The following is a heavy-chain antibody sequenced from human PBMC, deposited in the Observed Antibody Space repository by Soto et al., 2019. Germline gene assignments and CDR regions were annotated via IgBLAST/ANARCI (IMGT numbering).Heavy chain of an antibody. CDR3: ARVVLRYFDWLPDY. Sequence: QVQLQQWGAGLLKPSETLSLTCAVYGGSFSGYYWSWIRQPPGKGLEWIGEINHSGSTNYNPSPKSRVTISVDTSKNQFSLKLSSVTAADTAVYYCARVVLRYFDWLPDYWGQGTLVTVSS. V-gene: IGHV4-34*01. D-gene: IGHD3-9*01. CDR2: INHSGST. J-gene: IGHJ4*02. CDR1: GGSFSGYY.